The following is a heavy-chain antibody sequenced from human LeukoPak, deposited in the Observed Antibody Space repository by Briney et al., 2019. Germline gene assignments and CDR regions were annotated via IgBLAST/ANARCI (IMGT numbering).Heavy chain of an antibody. CDR3: AREAIFGVGGNWFDP. Sequence: SETLSLTCTVSGVSSTDYFWSWIRQPAGRGLEWIGRIYTSGSTNYNPSLKSRVTISVDKSKNQFSLKLSSVTAADTAVYYCAREAIFGVGGNWFDPWGQGTLVTVSS. CDR2: IYTSGST. J-gene: IGHJ5*02. D-gene: IGHD3-3*01. V-gene: IGHV4-4*07. CDR1: GVSSTDYF.